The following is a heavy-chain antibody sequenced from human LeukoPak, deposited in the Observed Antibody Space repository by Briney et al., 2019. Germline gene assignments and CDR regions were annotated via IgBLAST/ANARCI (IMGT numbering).Heavy chain of an antibody. Sequence: SETLSLTCAVYGGSFSGYYWSWIRQPPGKGLEWIGEINHSGSTNYNPSLKSRVTISVDTSKNQFSLKLSSVTAADTAVYYCARDCSSTSCPPYYYYYGMDVWGQGTTVTVSS. CDR1: GGSFSGYY. CDR2: INHSGST. J-gene: IGHJ6*02. D-gene: IGHD2-2*01. V-gene: IGHV4-34*01. CDR3: ARDCSSTSCPPYYYYYGMDV.